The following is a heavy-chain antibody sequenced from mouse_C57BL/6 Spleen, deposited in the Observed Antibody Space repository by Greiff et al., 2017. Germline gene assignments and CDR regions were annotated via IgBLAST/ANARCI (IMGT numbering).Heavy chain of an antibody. V-gene: IGHV5-17*01. J-gene: IGHJ4*01. Sequence: EVKLVESGGGLVKPGGSLKLSCAASGFTFSDYGMHWVRQAPEKGLEWVAYISSGSSTIYYADTVKGRFTISRDNAKNTLFLQMTSLRSEDTAMYYCASTTVDAMDYWGQGTSVTVSS. CDR2: ISSGSSTI. D-gene: IGHD1-1*01. CDR1: GFTFSDYG. CDR3: ASTTVDAMDY.